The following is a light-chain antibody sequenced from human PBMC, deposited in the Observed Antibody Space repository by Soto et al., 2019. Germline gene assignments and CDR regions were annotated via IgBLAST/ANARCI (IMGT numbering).Light chain of an antibody. CDR1: SGDIGGHKY. CDR3: TSYTTSLYV. Sequence: QSALAQPASVSGSPGQSITISCSGSSGDIGGHKYVSWYQQHPGKAPKLIIYDLTNRPSGVSNRFSGSKSGSTASLTISGLQAEDEADYYCTSYTTSLYVFGSGTKVTVL. CDR2: DLT. V-gene: IGLV2-14*01. J-gene: IGLJ1*01.